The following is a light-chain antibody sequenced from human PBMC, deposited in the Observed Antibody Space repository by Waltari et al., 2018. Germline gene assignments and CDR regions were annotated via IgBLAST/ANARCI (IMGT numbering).Light chain of an antibody. Sequence: SSELTQPASVSVSLGQTAVNTCPGTFLAKKYGRWFQQKPGQAPVLFIYKDIERPSGIPDRFSGSSSGTTLTLTISGAQVEDEAAYYCYSAADNHRVLFGGGTKLTVL. CDR1: FLAKKY. V-gene: IGLV3-27*01. J-gene: IGLJ2*01. CDR3: YSAADNHRVL. CDR2: KDI.